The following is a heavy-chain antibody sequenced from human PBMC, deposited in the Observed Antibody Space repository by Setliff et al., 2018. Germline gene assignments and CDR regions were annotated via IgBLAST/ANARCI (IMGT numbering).Heavy chain of an antibody. Sequence: VKVSCKASGYTFTSYGISWVRQAPGQGLEWMGWISAYNGNTNYAQKLQGRVTMTTDTSTSTAYMELRSLRSDDTAVYYCARRAPAAMADAFDIWGQGTMVTVSS. CDR2: ISAYNGNT. D-gene: IGHD2-2*01. J-gene: IGHJ3*02. CDR3: ARRAPAAMADAFDI. CDR1: GYTFTSYG. V-gene: IGHV1-18*01.